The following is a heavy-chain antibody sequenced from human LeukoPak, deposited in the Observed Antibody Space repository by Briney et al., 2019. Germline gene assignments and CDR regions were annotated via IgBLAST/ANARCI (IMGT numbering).Heavy chain of an antibody. CDR1: GGTFSSYA. D-gene: IGHD5-18*01. J-gene: IGHJ6*02. V-gene: IGHV1-69*04. Sequence: SVKVSCKASGGTFSSYAISWVRQAPGQGLEWMGRIIPILGIANYAQKSQGRVTITADKSTSTAYMELSSLRSEDTAVYYCAREVDTAMVGMDVWGQGTTATVSS. CDR3: AREVDTAMVGMDV. CDR2: IIPILGIA.